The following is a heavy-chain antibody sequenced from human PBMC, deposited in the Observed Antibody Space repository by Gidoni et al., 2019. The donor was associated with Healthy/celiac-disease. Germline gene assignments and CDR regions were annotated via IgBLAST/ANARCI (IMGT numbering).Heavy chain of an antibody. Sequence: QVQLVQSGAEVKKPGSSVKVSCKASGGTFSSYAISWVRQAPGQGLEWMGGIIPIFGTANYAQKFQGRVTITADESTSTAYMELSSLRSEDTAVYYCARDVGHGSPAAIAYYYYGMDVWGQGTTVTVSS. CDR3: ARDVGHGSPAAIAYYYYGMDV. J-gene: IGHJ6*02. D-gene: IGHD2-2*02. CDR2: IIPIFGTA. CDR1: GGTFSSYA. V-gene: IGHV1-69*01.